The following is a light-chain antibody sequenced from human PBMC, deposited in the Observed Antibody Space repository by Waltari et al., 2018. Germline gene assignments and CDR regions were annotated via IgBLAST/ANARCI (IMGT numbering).Light chain of an antibody. CDR3: QQYDNWLGT. V-gene: IGKV3-15*01. CDR1: QSIRSN. Sequence: ELVMTQSPATLSAFPGERATLSCRASQSIRSNLAWYQHKPGQAPRLLIYGASTRATGIPARFSGSGSGTEFTLTISSLQSEDFAVYFCQQYDNWLGTFGQGTKVEIK. CDR2: GAS. J-gene: IGKJ1*01.